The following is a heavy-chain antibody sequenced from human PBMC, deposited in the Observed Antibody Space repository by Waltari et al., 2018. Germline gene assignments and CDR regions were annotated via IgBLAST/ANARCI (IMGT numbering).Heavy chain of an antibody. CDR1: GGSFSGYY. J-gene: IGHJ6*02. D-gene: IGHD2-15*01. V-gene: IGHV4-34*02. CDR3: VRLEDCTGPGGHCYSGDPFALDV. CDR2: INHAGYT. Sequence: QVQLQQWGAGLLQSSETLSLTCAVYGGSFSGYYWGWVRQPPGKGLEWIGEINHAGYTNHTPSRRSRVTMSADTSKGQFSLKLNSVTAADTAVYYCVRLEDCTGPGGHCYSGDPFALDVWGQGTTVTVSS.